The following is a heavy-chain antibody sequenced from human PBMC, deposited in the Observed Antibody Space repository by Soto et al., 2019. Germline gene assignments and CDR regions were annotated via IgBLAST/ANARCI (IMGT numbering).Heavy chain of an antibody. J-gene: IGHJ4*02. CDR1: GGTFSSYA. D-gene: IGHD3-22*01. CDR3: ASWGSSGPGRSDDDY. CDR2: IIPIFGTA. Sequence: ASVKVSCKASGGTFSSYAISWVRQAPGQGLEWMGGIIPIFGTANYAQKFQGRVTITADESTSTAYMELSSLRSEDTAVYCCASWGSSGPGRSDDDYWGQGTLVTVSS. V-gene: IGHV1-69*13.